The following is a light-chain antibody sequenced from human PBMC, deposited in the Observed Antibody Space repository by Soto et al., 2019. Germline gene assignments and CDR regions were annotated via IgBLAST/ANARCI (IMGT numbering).Light chain of an antibody. J-gene: IGKJ1*01. CDR3: QQSYSSPVT. V-gene: IGKV1-39*01. CDR1: QSSSND. CDR2: AAS. Sequence: DIQMTQSPSSLSASVGDRVTITCRASQSSSNDVNWYQQKPGKAPNLLIYAASTLQSGVPSRFSGSGSGTDFTLTISSLQAEDFATYYCQQSYSSPVTFGQGTQVDIK.